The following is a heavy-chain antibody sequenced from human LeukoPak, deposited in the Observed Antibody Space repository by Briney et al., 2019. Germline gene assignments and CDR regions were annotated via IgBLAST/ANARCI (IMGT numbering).Heavy chain of an antibody. J-gene: IGHJ6*03. CDR3: ARAPPGGGSGRSHYYYYYMDV. V-gene: IGHV1-8*01. D-gene: IGHD1-26*01. Sequence: GASVKVSCKASGYTFTSYDINWVRQAPGQGLEWMGWMNPNSGNTGYAQKFQGRVTMTRNTSISTAYMELSSLRSEDTAVYYCARAPPGGGSGRSHYYYYYMDVWGKGTTVTVSS. CDR2: MNPNSGNT. CDR1: GYTFTSYD.